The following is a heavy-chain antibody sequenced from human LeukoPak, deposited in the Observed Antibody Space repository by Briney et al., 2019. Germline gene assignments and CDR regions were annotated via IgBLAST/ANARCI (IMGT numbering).Heavy chain of an antibody. CDR3: ARRTEDSSGYFII. Sequence: GESLKISCKGSGYSFRSYWIGWVRQMPGKGLEWMGIIYPGDSDSRYSPSFQGQVTISADKSISTAYLQWSSLKASDTAMYYCARRTEDSSGYFIIWGQGTLVTVSS. V-gene: IGHV5-51*01. D-gene: IGHD3-22*01. CDR1: GYSFRSYW. J-gene: IGHJ4*02. CDR2: IYPGDSDS.